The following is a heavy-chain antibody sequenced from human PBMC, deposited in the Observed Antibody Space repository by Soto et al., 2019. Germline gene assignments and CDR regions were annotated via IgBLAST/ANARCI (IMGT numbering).Heavy chain of an antibody. CDR1: GGTFSSYT. CDR3: ASGDYDILTGYYNVRYFDY. J-gene: IGHJ4*02. Sequence: GASVKVSCKASGGTFSSYTISWVRQAPGQGLEWMGRIIPILGIANYAQKFQGRVTITADKSTSTAYMELSSLRSEDTAVYYCASGDYDILTGYYNVRYFDYWGQGTLVTVSS. CDR2: IIPILGIA. V-gene: IGHV1-69*02. D-gene: IGHD3-9*01.